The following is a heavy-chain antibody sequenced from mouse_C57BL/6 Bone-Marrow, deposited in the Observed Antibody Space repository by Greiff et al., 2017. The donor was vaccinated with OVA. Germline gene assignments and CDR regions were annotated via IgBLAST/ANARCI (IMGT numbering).Heavy chain of an antibody. CDR3: ARRGQP. Sequence: VKLLESGAELARPGASVKLSCKASGYTFTSYGTSWVKQRTGQGLEWIGEIYPRSGNTYYNEKFKGKATLTADKSSSTAYMELRSLTSEDSAVYFCARRGQPWGQGTLVTVSA. CDR2: IYPRSGNT. J-gene: IGHJ3*01. CDR1: GYTFTSYG. V-gene: IGHV1-81*01. D-gene: IGHD6-1*01.